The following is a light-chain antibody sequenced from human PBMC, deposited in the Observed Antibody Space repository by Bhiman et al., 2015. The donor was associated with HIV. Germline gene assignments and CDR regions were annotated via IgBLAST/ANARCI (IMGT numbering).Light chain of an antibody. CDR2: EVS. V-gene: IGLV2-14*02. CDR1: SSDVGNYNL. CDR3: SSYASSSTLV. Sequence: QSALTQPASVSGSPGQSITISCTGTSSDVGNYNLVSWYQQYPGKAPKLMIYEVSKRPSGVSNRFSGSKSGNTASLTISGLQAEDEADYYCSSYASSSTLVFGGGTQLTVL. J-gene: IGLJ2*01.